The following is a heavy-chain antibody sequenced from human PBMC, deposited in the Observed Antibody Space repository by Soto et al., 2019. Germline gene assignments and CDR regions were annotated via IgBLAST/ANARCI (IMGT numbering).Heavy chain of an antibody. J-gene: IGHJ3*02. CDR1: GGTFSSYA. CDR2: IIPIFGTA. CDR3: ARKHCSSHSCYTVVRATISGAFDI. D-gene: IGHD2-2*02. Sequence: SGKVCCKASGGTFSSYAISWVRQAPGQGLEWMGGIIPIFGTANYAQKFQGRVTITADKSTSTAYMELSSLRSEDTAVYYCARKHCSSHSCYTVVRATISGAFDIGGQGTMVTGSS. V-gene: IGHV1-69*06.